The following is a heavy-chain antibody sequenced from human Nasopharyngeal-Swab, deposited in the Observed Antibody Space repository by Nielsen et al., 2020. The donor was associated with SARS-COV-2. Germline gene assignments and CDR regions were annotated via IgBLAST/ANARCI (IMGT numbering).Heavy chain of an antibody. CDR1: GGSFSGYY. CDR2: INHSGST. D-gene: IGHD3-3*01. CDR3: ARGGWTFGVLIVHRYFDF. V-gene: IGHV4-34*01. Sequence: SETLSLTCAVYGGSFSGYYWSWIRQSPGKGLEWIGEINHSGSTKYNPSLKSRVTISVDTSENQFSLKLTSVTAADTGIYYCARGGWTFGVLIVHRYFDFWGQGTLVTVSS. J-gene: IGHJ4*02.